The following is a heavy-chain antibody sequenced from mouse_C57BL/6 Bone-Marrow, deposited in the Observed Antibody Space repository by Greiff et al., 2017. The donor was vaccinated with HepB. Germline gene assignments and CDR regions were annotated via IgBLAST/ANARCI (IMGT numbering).Heavy chain of an antibody. D-gene: IGHD1-1*01. CDR1: GYTFTSYW. Sequence: QVQLQQPGAELVKPGASVKLSCKASGYTFTSYWMHWVKQRPGQGLEWIGMIHPNSGSTNYKEKFKSKATLTVDKSSSTAYMQISSLTSEDSAVYYWAIWCVYYYGSSSYYAMDYWGQGTSVTVSS. CDR2: IHPNSGST. V-gene: IGHV1-64*01. CDR3: AIWCVYYYGSSSYYAMDY. J-gene: IGHJ4*01.